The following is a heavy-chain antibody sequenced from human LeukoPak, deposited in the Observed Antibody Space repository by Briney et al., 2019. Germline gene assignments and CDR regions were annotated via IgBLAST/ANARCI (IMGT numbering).Heavy chain of an antibody. CDR1: GFTFGTYW. V-gene: IGHV3-7*01. J-gene: IGHJ4*02. Sequence: SGGSLRLSCTASGFTFGTYWMNWVRQSPGKGLGWVASIKQDGSEKYYVDSVRGRFTISRDNAKDSLYLQMNSLRAEDTAVYYCAISRGIHWGQGTLVTVSS. D-gene: IGHD6-25*01. CDR3: AISRGIH. CDR2: IKQDGSEK.